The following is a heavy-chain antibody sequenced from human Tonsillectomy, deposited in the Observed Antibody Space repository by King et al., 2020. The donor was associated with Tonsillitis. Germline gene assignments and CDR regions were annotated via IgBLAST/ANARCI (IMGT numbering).Heavy chain of an antibody. J-gene: IGHJ3*02. CDR2: ISLNGSNK. V-gene: IGHV3-30*04. CDR3: ARSSLPAAPSFDAFDI. Sequence: QVQLVESGGGVVQPGRSLRLSCAASGFTFSSYAMHWVRQAPGKGLEWVTIISLNGSNKYYADSVKGRFTISRDNSKNTLYLQMNSLRADDTAVYYCARSSLPAAPSFDAFDIWGQGTMVTVSS. CDR1: GFTFSSYA. D-gene: IGHD6-13*01.